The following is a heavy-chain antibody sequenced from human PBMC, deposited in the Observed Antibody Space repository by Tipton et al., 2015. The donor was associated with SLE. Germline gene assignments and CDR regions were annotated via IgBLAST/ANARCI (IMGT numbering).Heavy chain of an antibody. D-gene: IGHD2-2*01. V-gene: IGHV4-34*01. CDR1: GGSFSGHT. Sequence: TLSLTCAVYGGSFSGHTWTWVRQPPGQGLEWIGDINHSGGTNYNPSLKSRVSISLGTSKNQFSLNLSSVTAADTAVYYCARDSRYQLTYYYMDVWGKGTTVTVSS. CDR2: INHSGGT. J-gene: IGHJ6*03. CDR3: ARDSRYQLTYYYMDV.